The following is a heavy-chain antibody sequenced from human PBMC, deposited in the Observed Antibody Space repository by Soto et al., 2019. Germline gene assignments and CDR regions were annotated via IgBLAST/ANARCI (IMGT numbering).Heavy chain of an antibody. V-gene: IGHV4-30-4*08. Sequence: PSETLSLTCTVSGGSISSGGYYWSWIRQHPGKGLEWIGYIYYSGNTYYNPSLKSRVMISVDTSKNQFSLNLSSVTAAGTAVYYCASGYYDILTGRDTKYYFDYWGQGALVTVSS. J-gene: IGHJ4*02. CDR2: IYYSGNT. D-gene: IGHD3-9*01. CDR3: ASGYYDILTGRDTKYYFDY. CDR1: GGSISSGGYY.